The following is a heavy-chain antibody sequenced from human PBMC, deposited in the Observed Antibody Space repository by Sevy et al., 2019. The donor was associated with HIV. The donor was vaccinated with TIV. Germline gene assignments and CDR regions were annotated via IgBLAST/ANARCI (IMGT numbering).Heavy chain of an antibody. Sequence: GGSLRLSCAASGFTFDDYAMHWVRQAPGKGLEWVSGISWNSGSIGYADYVKGRFTISRDNAKNSLYLQMNSLRAEDTALYYCAKDITPRNYDILTGYYRRDYYYGMDVWGQGTTVTVSS. J-gene: IGHJ6*02. D-gene: IGHD3-9*01. CDR3: AKDITPRNYDILTGYYRRDYYYGMDV. CDR2: ISWNSGSI. V-gene: IGHV3-9*01. CDR1: GFTFDDYA.